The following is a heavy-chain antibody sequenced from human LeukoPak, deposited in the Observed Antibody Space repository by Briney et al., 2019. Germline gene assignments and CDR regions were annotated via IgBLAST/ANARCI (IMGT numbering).Heavy chain of an antibody. CDR2: ISYDGSNK. V-gene: IGHV3-30*18. CDR3: AKDLFTGEMATYGMDV. J-gene: IGHJ6*02. D-gene: IGHD5-24*01. Sequence: GGSLRLSCAASGFTFSSYGMHWVRQAPGKGLEWVAVISYDGSNKYYADSVKGRFTISRDNSKNTLYLQMNSLRAEDTAVYYCAKDLFTGEMATYGMDVWGQGTTVTVSS. CDR1: GFTFSSYG.